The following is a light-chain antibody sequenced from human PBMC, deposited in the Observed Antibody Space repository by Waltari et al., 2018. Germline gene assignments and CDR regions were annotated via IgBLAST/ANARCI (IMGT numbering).Light chain of an antibody. CDR2: DAS. CDR1: QSVSTY. J-gene: IGKJ3*01. V-gene: IGKV3-11*01. CDR3: PQRSSWPP. Sequence: EVVLTQSPAALSLSPGERATLSCRVSQSVSTYLAWYQQKPAQAPRLLIYDASNRATANPDRFRGSGSGTDFTLTISSLEPEDSSFSYCPQRSSWPPFAPRT.